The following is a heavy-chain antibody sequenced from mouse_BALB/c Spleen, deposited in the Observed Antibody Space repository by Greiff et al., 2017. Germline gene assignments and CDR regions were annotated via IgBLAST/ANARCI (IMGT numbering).Heavy chain of an antibody. CDR3: ARQLGRPYYYAMDY. D-gene: IGHD3-1*01. Sequence: VQLQQSGPELVKPGASVKISCKASGYAFSSSWMNWVQQRPGQGLEWIGRIYPGDGDTNYNGKFKGKATLTADKSSSTAYMQLSSLTSVDSAVYFCARQLGRPYYYAMDYWGQGTSVTVSS. V-gene: IGHV1-82*01. J-gene: IGHJ4*01. CDR1: GYAFSSSW. CDR2: IYPGDGDT.